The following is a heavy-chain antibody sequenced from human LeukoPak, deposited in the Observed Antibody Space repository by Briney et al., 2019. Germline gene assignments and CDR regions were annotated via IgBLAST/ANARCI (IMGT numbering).Heavy chain of an antibody. V-gene: IGHV3-23*01. CDR1: GFTFWSYA. Sequence: GGSLRLSCAASGFTFWSYAMSWVRQAPGKGLEWVSAISGGGDSTYYADSVKGRFTISRDTSKNTLYLQMNSLRAEDTAEYYCAKDRARGGATDFDYWGQGALVTVSS. D-gene: IGHD3-16*01. J-gene: IGHJ4*02. CDR2: ISGGGDST. CDR3: AKDRARGGATDFDY.